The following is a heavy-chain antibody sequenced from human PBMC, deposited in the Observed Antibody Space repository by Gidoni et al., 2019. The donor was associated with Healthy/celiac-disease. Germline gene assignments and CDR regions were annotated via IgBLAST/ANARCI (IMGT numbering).Heavy chain of an antibody. CDR3: ARPRYCSSTSCFYGMDV. J-gene: IGHJ6*02. CDR1: GGTFSSYA. V-gene: IGHV1-69*04. D-gene: IGHD2-2*01. Sequence: QVQLVQSGAEVKKPGSSVKVSCTASGGTFSSYAISWVRQAPGQGLEWMGRIIPIFGIANYAQKFQGRVTMTADKSTSTAYMELSSLRSEDTAVYYCARPRYCSSTSCFYGMDVWGQGTTVTVSS. CDR2: IIPIFGIA.